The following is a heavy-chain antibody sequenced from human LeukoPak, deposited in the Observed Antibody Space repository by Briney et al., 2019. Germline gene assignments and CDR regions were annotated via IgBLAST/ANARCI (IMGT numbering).Heavy chain of an antibody. Sequence: PGGSLRLSCAASGFTFSDYYMGWIRQAPGKGLDWVSHIINSDSTIYYANSVRGRFTISRDNGKNSLYLQMNSLRAEDTAVYYCAELGITMIGGVWGKGTTVTISS. CDR3: AELGITMIGGV. D-gene: IGHD3-10*02. CDR1: GFTFSDYY. V-gene: IGHV3-11*04. CDR2: IINSDSTI. J-gene: IGHJ6*04.